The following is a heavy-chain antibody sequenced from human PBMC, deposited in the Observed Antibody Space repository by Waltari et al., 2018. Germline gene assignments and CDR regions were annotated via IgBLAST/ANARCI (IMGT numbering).Heavy chain of an antibody. CDR2: INVDGRDT. CDR3: VHRGYSYGPFDN. Sequence: ESQLVESGGGLVRPGGSVRLSCRASGFTFKNYWMHWVRQVPGKGPEWISRINVDGRDTMYADSVKGRFTISRDNSKSTLYLQLNSLTVDDTAVYYCVHRGYSYGPFDNWGQGTLVTVSS. J-gene: IGHJ4*02. D-gene: IGHD5-18*01. CDR1: GFTFKNYW. V-gene: IGHV3-74*03.